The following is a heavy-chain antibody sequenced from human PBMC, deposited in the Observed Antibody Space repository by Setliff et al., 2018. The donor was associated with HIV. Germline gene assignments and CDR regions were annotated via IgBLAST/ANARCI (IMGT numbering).Heavy chain of an antibody. Sequence: PSETLSLTCSVSGGSMSNYYWSWVRQPPGKGLEWMGDIFHTGSSTYNPSLKSRVSLSVDTSKNQFSLRLSAVTAADTAVYFCARDNPSAHWFDPWGQGTLVTVSS. J-gene: IGHJ5*02. CDR2: IFHTGSS. V-gene: IGHV4-59*01. CDR3: ARDNPSAHWFDP. CDR1: GGSMSNYY.